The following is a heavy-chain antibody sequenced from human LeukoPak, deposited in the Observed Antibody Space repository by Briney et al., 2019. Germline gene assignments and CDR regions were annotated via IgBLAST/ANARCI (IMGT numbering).Heavy chain of an antibody. CDR3: ARLPYCSGGSCYFDY. Sequence: PSETLSLTCAAYGGSFSGYYWSWIRQPPGKGLEWIGEINHSGSTNYNPSLKSRVTMSVDTSKHQFSLKLSSVTAADTAVYYCARLPYCSGGSCYFDYWGQGTLVTVSS. D-gene: IGHD2-15*01. CDR1: GGSFSGYY. J-gene: IGHJ4*02. CDR2: INHSGST. V-gene: IGHV4-34*01.